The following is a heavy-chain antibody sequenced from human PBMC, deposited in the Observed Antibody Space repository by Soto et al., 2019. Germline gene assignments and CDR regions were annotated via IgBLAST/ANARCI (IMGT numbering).Heavy chain of an antibody. CDR1: GGTFSNYV. Sequence: QVQLVQSGAEVKKPGSSVKVSCKASGGTFSNYVITWVRQAPGQGLEWVGRIIPMFGTANYAQKFQDRVTITEDESTSTAYMELSSLRSEDTAMYYCARDSGDYYDSSGQPSFDYWGQGTLVTVSS. V-gene: IGHV1-69*15. CDR2: IIPMFGTA. J-gene: IGHJ4*02. D-gene: IGHD3-22*01. CDR3: ARDSGDYYDSSGQPSFDY.